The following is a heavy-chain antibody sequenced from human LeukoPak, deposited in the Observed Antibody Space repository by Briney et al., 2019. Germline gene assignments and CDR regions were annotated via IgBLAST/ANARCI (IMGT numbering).Heavy chain of an antibody. CDR2: IYSGGST. CDR3: ARVAFRSSSYISGIDY. CDR1: GFTVSSSY. V-gene: IGHV3-53*01. D-gene: IGHD6-6*01. Sequence: PGGSLRLSCSASGFTVSSSYMSWVRQAPGKGLEWVSVIYSGGSTYYADSAKGRFTISRDNSENTLYLQMSSLRIEDTAVYYCARVAFRSSSYISGIDYWGQGTLVTVS. J-gene: IGHJ4*02.